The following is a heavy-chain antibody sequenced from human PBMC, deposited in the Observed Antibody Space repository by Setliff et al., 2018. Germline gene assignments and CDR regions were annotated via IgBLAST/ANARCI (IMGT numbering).Heavy chain of an antibody. CDR1: GASITNINYY. CDR3: ANCRYQVPYDY. CDR2: IYDSGKT. Sequence: SETLSLTCTVSGASITNINYYWGWIRQPPGKGLEWIGTIYDSGKTYYNPSLKSRVTISVDTSKNQFSLKLNSVTAADTGVYYCANCRYQVPYDYWGQGTQVTVSS. D-gene: IGHD2-2*01. V-gene: IGHV4-39*01. J-gene: IGHJ4*02.